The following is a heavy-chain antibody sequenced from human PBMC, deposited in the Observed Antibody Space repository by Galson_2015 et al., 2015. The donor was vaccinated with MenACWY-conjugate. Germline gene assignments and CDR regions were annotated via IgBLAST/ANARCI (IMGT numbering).Heavy chain of an antibody. D-gene: IGHD1-26*01. V-gene: IGHV3-74*01. CDR1: GFAFSTYW. J-gene: IGHJ5*02. CDR2: INGDGSTT. CDR3: ARGIIYTGTYSDWFDP. Sequence: SLRLSCAASGFAFSTYWMHWVRQAPGKGLVWVSRINGDGSTTSYADSVKGRFTISRDNAKNTLYLQMNSLRVEDTAVYYCARGIIYTGTYSDWFDPWGQGTLVTVSS.